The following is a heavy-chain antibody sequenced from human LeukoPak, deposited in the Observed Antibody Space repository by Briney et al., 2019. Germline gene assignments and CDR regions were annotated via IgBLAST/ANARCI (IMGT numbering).Heavy chain of an antibody. CDR2: ISGSGGNT. Sequence: PGGSLRLSCAASGFTFSSYGMHWVRQPPRKGLEWLSAISGSGGNTYYADSVKGRFTISRDNSKNTLYLQMNSLRAEDTAVYYCASRDSSSGGTSYGLAYWGQGTLVTVSS. J-gene: IGHJ4*02. D-gene: IGHD2-15*01. CDR3: ASRDSSSGGTSYGLAY. CDR1: GFTFSSYG. V-gene: IGHV3-23*01.